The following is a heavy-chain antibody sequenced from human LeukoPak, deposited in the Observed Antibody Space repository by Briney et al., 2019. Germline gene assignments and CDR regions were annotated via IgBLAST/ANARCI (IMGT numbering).Heavy chain of an antibody. Sequence: TGGSLRLSCAASGFTFSSYWMSWVRQAPGKGLEWVSYIGSSSSTIYYADSVKGRFTISRDNAKNSLYLQMNSLRAEDTAVYYCARGKPSSSWPDRYFRYYYYMDVWGKGTTVTVSS. J-gene: IGHJ6*03. D-gene: IGHD6-13*01. CDR2: IGSSSSTI. CDR1: GFTFSSYW. CDR3: ARGKPSSSWPDRYFRYYYYMDV. V-gene: IGHV3-48*01.